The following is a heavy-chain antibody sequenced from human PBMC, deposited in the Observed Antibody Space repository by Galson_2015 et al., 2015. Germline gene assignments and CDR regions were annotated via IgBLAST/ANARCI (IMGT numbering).Heavy chain of an antibody. V-gene: IGHV1-46*01. CDR1: GYTLTSYY. D-gene: IGHD6-19*01. CDR3: ARSGGWYGVDYDI. Sequence: SVKVSCKASGYTLTSYYIHWVRQVPGQGLEWMGTINPEGGSTNYAQKFKGRVTMTGDTSASTVYMGLNSLVTADTAVYFCARSGGWYGVDYDIWGPGTLVTVSS. J-gene: IGHJ4*02. CDR2: INPEGGST.